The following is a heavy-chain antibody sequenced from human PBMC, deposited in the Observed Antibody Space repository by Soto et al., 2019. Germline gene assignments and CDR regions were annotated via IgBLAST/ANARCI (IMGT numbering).Heavy chain of an antibody. Sequence: QVQLVESGGGVVQPGRSLRLSCAASGFTFSSYAMHWVRQAPGKGLEWVAVISFDGSNKYYADSVKDRFTISRDNSKNTLYVQMNGLRAEDTAVYYCGRDRRFGNGYNLGFDAWGQGTLVTVSS. CDR2: ISFDGSNK. CDR3: GRDRRFGNGYNLGFDA. CDR1: GFTFSSYA. D-gene: IGHD5-12*01. V-gene: IGHV3-30-3*01. J-gene: IGHJ5*02.